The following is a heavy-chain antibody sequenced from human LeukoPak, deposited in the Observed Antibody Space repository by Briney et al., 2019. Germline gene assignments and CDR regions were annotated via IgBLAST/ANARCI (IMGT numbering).Heavy chain of an antibody. D-gene: IGHD2-8*01. Sequence: ASVKVSCKASAYTFTGYYIHWVRQAPGHGLEWMGWISAYNDGNTNYAQRFQGRVTMTTDTSTSTAYMELRSLRSDDTAVYYCAKDARGYCSKGACYSIDYWGQGTLVTVSS. CDR3: AKDARGYCSKGACYSIDY. CDR2: ISAYNDGNT. J-gene: IGHJ4*02. CDR1: AYTFTGYY. V-gene: IGHV1-18*04.